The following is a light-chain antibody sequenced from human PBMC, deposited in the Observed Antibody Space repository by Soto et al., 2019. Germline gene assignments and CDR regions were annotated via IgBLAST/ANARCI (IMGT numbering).Light chain of an antibody. Sequence: ELVLTQSPVTLSLSPGERATLSCRASQSVNSNYLAWYYHKPGQAPRLLIYGAFHRAPGTPDRFSGSGSVTDLTLTISRLEPEDLVVYYCQQYGNSPQTFGQGNKVEIK. CDR2: GAF. CDR3: QQYGNSPQT. J-gene: IGKJ1*01. V-gene: IGKV3-20*01. CDR1: QSVNSNY.